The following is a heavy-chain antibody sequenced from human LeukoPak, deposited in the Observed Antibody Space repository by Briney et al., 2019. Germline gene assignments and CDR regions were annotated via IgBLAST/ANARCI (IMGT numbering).Heavy chain of an antibody. Sequence: GGSLRLSCAASGFAFSDYNMHWVRQAPGKGLEWVAVISYDGSNKYYADSVKGRFTISRDNSKNTLYLQMNSLTDEDTAVYYCAKVRWDNSGWYYLDNWGQGTLATVSS. CDR3: AKVRWDNSGWYYLDN. D-gene: IGHD6-19*01. V-gene: IGHV3-30*18. CDR1: GFAFSDYN. J-gene: IGHJ4*02. CDR2: ISYDGSNK.